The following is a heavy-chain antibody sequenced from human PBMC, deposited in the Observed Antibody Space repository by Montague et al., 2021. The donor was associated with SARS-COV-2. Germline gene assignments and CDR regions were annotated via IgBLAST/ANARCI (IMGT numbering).Heavy chain of an antibody. CDR1: GGPTNTYY. Sequence: ETLSLTCTVSGGPTNTYYWSWIRQPPGKGLEWIGYIYYSGSTNYNPSLKSRVNISVDTSKNQFSLKLSSVTAADTAVYYCARVTTKRTRYGSGSYRGFDAFDIWGQGTMVTVSS. J-gene: IGHJ3*02. CDR3: ARVTTKRTRYGSGSYRGFDAFDI. D-gene: IGHD3-10*01. CDR2: IYYSGST. V-gene: IGHV4-59*08.